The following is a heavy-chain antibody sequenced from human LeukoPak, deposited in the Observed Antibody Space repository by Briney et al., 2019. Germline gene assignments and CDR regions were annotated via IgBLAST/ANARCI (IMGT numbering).Heavy chain of an antibody. J-gene: IGHJ4*02. CDR1: GYTFPNYW. CDR3: ARFAYGSDYFPGHY. Sequence: GESLKISCQGSGYTFPNYWIGWVRQKPGKGLEWMGIIYPGDSNTRYSPSFQGQVTISADKSICTAYLQWSSLKASDTAMYYCARFAYGSDYFPGHYWGQGTLVTVSS. CDR2: IYPGDSNT. D-gene: IGHD3-22*01. V-gene: IGHV5-51*01.